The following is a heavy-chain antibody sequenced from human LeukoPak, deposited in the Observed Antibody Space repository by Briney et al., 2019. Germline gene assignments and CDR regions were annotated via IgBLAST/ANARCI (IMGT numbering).Heavy chain of an antibody. CDR1: GFTFRSYA. CDR2: ISSSGDTT. V-gene: IGHV3-23*01. CDR3: SRAGGGWELPRYFDY. Sequence: PGGSLRLSCAASGFTFRSYAMRWVRQAPGKGLEWVSVISSSGDTTYYADSVKGRFTISRDNSKNTLYLQMNSLRAEDTAVYYCSRAGGGWELPRYFDYWGQGTLVTVSS. J-gene: IGHJ4*02. D-gene: IGHD1-26*01.